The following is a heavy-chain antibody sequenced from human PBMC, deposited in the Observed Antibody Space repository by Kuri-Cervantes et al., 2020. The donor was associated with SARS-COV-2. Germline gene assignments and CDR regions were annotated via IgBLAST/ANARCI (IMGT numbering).Heavy chain of an antibody. J-gene: IGHJ4*02. V-gene: IGHV4-61*05. Sequence: SETLSLTCTVSGGSISSSSYYWGWIRQPPGKGLEWIGYIYYSGSTNYNPSLKSRVTISVDTSKNQFSLKLSSVTAADTAVYYCARVDGDYVDYWGQGTLVTVSS. CDR3: ARVDGDYVDY. CDR2: IYYSGST. CDR1: GGSISSSSYY. D-gene: IGHD4-17*01.